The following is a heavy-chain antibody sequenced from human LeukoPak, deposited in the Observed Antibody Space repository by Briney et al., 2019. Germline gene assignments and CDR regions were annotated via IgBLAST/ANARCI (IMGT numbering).Heavy chain of an antibody. CDR1: GFTLSDHY. D-gene: IGHD1-1*01. Sequence: GGSLRLSCAASGFTLSDHYMDWVRQAPGKGLEWVGRTRKKANSYTTEYAASVKGRFTISRDDSKNSLYLQMNSLKAEDTAVYYCARVSYNNWVVDHWGQGTLVTVSS. CDR2: TRKKANSYTT. CDR3: ARVSYNNWVVDH. V-gene: IGHV3-72*01. J-gene: IGHJ4*02.